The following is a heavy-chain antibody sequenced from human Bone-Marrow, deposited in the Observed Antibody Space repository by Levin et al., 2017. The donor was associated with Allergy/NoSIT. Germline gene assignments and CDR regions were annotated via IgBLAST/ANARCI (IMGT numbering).Heavy chain of an antibody. Sequence: ETLSLTCAASGLTFSNAWMSWVRQAPGKGLEWVGRIKSKTDGGTTDYAAPVKGRFTISRDDSKNTLYLQMNSLKTEDTAVYYCTTVSGDLYYYYYYGMDVWGQGTTVTVSS. CDR3: TTVSGDLYYYYYYGMDV. D-gene: IGHD4-17*01. V-gene: IGHV3-15*01. J-gene: IGHJ6*02. CDR2: IKSKTDGGTT. CDR1: GLTFSNAW.